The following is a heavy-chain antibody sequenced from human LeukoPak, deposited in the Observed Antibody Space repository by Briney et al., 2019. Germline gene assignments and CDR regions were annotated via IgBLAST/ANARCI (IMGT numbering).Heavy chain of an antibody. CDR2: IKQDGSEK. D-gene: IGHD6-19*01. V-gene: IGHV3-7*01. CDR3: AKRLRRGSSGWYGLHDAFDI. Sequence: GGSLRLSCAASGFTFSSYWMSWVRQAPGKGLEWVANIKQDGSEKYYVDSVKGRFTISRDNAKNSLYLQMNSLRAEDTAVYYCAKRLRRGSSGWYGLHDAFDIWGQGTMVTVSS. J-gene: IGHJ3*02. CDR1: GFTFSSYW.